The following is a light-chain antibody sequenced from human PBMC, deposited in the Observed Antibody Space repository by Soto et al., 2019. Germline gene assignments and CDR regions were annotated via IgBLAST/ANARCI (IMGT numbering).Light chain of an antibody. J-gene: IGKJ4*01. V-gene: IGKV1-5*03. CDR2: KAS. Sequence: DIQMTQSPSTLSASVGDRVTITCRASQSISSWLAWYQQKPGKAPKLLIYKASSLESGVPSRFSGSGSGTEFTLTINSLHPDDFATYYCQQYNSYPLTFGGGTKVEIK. CDR3: QQYNSYPLT. CDR1: QSISSW.